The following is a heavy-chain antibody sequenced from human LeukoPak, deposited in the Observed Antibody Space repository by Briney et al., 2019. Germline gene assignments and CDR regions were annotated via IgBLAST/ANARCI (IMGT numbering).Heavy chain of an antibody. Sequence: MASETLSLTCAVSGYSISSGYYWGWIRQPPGKGLEWIGTIYRSGSTYYNNPSLKSRVTISVDTSKNQFSLKLSPVTAADTAVYYCARGATTAFHFDYWGQGTLVTVSS. D-gene: IGHD1-26*01. CDR3: ARGATTAFHFDY. CDR1: GYSISSGYY. J-gene: IGHJ4*02. CDR2: IYRSGST. V-gene: IGHV4-38-2*01.